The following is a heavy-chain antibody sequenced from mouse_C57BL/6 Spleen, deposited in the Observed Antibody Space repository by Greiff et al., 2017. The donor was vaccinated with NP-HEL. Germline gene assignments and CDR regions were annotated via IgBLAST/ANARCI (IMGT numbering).Heavy chain of an antibody. V-gene: IGHV5-9*01. D-gene: IGHD2-5*01. Sequence: EVKVVESGGGLVKPGGSLKLSCADSGFTFSSYTMSWVRQTPEKRLEWVATISGGGGNTYYPDSVKGRFTISRDNAKNTLYLQMSSLRSEDTALYYCARRDSNYYAMDYWGQGTSVTVSS. CDR1: GFTFSSYT. CDR3: ARRDSNYYAMDY. J-gene: IGHJ4*01. CDR2: ISGGGGNT.